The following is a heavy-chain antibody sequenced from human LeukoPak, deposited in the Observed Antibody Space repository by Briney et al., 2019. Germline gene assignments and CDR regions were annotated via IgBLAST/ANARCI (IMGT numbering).Heavy chain of an antibody. D-gene: IGHD3/OR15-3a*01. Sequence: GGSLRLSCAASGFVFSNYWMTWVRQAPGKGLEWVANINQDGGEKYYVDSVKGRFTISRDNAKNSLYLQMNSLRAEDTAVYYCARDFWTPYDWGQGTQVTVSS. CDR1: GFVFSNYW. CDR2: INQDGGEK. J-gene: IGHJ4*02. V-gene: IGHV3-7*01. CDR3: ARDFWTPYD.